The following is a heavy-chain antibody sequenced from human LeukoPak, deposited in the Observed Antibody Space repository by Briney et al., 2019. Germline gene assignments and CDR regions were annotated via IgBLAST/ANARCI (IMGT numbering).Heavy chain of an antibody. D-gene: IGHD5-18*01. CDR2: VSYTRVAT. CDR1: GLTLRSFA. J-gene: IGHJ3*02. V-gene: IGHV3-23*01. Sequence: GGALTLSCAASGLTLRSFALSWPRQAPPTGREWVSGVSYTRVATYYADSVKGRFTISRDDSQNILYLQMNGLRAEDTAVYFCAKAFREYGSSSSYSSFDTWGQGTMVTVSS. CDR3: AKAFREYGSSSSYSSFDT.